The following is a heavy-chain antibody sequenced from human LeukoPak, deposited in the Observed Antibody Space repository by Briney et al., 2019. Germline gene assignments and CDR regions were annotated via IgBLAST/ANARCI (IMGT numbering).Heavy chain of an antibody. D-gene: IGHD2-2*01. CDR3: ASAPASNLYDAFDI. V-gene: IGHV3-21*01. J-gene: IGHJ3*02. CDR2: SSSSSTFI. CDR1: GFTFSNYS. Sequence: AGGSLRLSCAASGFTFSNYSMNWVRQAPGKGLEWVSSSSSSSTFIYYADSVKGRFTISRDNAKNSLYLQMNSLRAEDTAVYYCASAPASNLYDAFDIWGQGTMVTVSS.